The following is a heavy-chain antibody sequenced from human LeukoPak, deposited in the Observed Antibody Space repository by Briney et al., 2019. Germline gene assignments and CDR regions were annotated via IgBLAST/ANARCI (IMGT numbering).Heavy chain of an antibody. D-gene: IGHD5-24*01. CDR1: GFAFSTYW. Sequence: GGSLRLSCAASGFAFSTYWMTWVRQAPGKGLEWVAIIKPDGSEKYYVDSVKGRFTISRDNAESSLFLQMNGLRPEDTAVFYCARGQYTDGLSYWGQGTLVTVSS. CDR3: ARGQYTDGLSY. J-gene: IGHJ4*02. V-gene: IGHV3-7*03. CDR2: IKPDGSEK.